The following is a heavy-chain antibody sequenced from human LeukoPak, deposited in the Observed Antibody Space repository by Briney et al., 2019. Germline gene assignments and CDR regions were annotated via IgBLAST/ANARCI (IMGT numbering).Heavy chain of an antibody. V-gene: IGHV1-18*01. Sequence: ASVKVSCKASGYNFNSYGIGWVRQAPRQGLEWMGWITASNGNTNYAQKVQGRVTMTTDTSTSTAYMELRSLRSDDTAVYFCARDLERGYSYGYNAFDIWGQGTMVTVSS. J-gene: IGHJ3*02. D-gene: IGHD5-18*01. CDR3: ARDLERGYSYGYNAFDI. CDR2: ITASNGNT. CDR1: GYNFNSYG.